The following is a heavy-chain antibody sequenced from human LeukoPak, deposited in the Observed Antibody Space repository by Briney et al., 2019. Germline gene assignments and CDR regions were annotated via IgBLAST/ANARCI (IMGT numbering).Heavy chain of an antibody. J-gene: IGHJ3*02. V-gene: IGHV3-21*01. CDR3: AREFGLEWSSIGRDAFDI. CDR2: ISSSSSYI. D-gene: IGHD3-3*01. CDR1: GFTFSSYS. Sequence: GGSLRLSCAASGFTFSSYSMNWVRQAPGKGLEWVSSISSSSSYIYYADSVKGRFTISRDNAKNSLYLQMNSLRAEDTAVYYCAREFGLEWSSIGRDAFDIWGQGTMVTVSS.